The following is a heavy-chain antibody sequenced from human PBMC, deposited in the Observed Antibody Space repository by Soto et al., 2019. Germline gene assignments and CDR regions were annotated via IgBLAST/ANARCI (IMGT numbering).Heavy chain of an antibody. CDR1: GGTFSSYV. CDR2: IIPMYGSA. V-gene: IGHV1-69*13. J-gene: IGHJ6*02. D-gene: IGHD2-8*01. CDR3: ATNMYRGIYPYFYGMDV. Sequence: SVKFSCKASGGTFSSYVISWVRQAPGQGLEWMGGIIPMYGSANYAQKLQGRVTITADESTSTAYMDLSSLRSDDTAVYYCATNMYRGIYPYFYGMDVWGQGTTVTVSS.